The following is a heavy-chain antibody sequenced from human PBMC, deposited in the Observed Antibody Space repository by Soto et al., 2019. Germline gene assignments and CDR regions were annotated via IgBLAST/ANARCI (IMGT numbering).Heavy chain of an antibody. J-gene: IGHJ6*02. V-gene: IGHV1-69*13. Sequence: RASVKVSCKASGGTFSSYSISWVLQAPGQGLEWMGGIIPIFGTANYAQKFQGRVTITADESTSTAYMELSSLRSEDTAVYYCASPNWNDVADYYYGMDVWGQGTTVTVSS. CDR3: ASPNWNDVADYYYGMDV. CDR1: GGTFSSYS. CDR2: IIPIFGTA. D-gene: IGHD1-1*01.